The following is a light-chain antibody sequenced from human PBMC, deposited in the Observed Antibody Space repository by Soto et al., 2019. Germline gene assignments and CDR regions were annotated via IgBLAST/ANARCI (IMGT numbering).Light chain of an antibody. Sequence: EIVMTQSPATLSLSPGERGTLSCRASQSVSSSLTWYQQKPGQAPRLLIYDASKRATGIPARFSGSGSGTDFTLTISSLEPEDFAVYYCQQRSNWPITFGQGTRLEI. J-gene: IGKJ5*01. CDR3: QQRSNWPIT. CDR1: QSVSSS. V-gene: IGKV3-11*01. CDR2: DAS.